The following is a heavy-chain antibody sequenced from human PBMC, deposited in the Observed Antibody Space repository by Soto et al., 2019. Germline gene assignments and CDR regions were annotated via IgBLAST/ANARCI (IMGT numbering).Heavy chain of an antibody. CDR2: IRSKAYGGTT. D-gene: IGHD3-16*02. CDR1: GFTFGDYA. Sequence: GGSLRLSCTASGFTFGDYAMSWFRQAPGKGLEWVGFIRSKAYGGTTEYAASVKGRFTISRDDSKSIAYLQMNSLKTEDTAVYYCTRDVGLGELSLYPTPNYYYYYMDVWGKGTTVTVSS. CDR3: TRDVGLGELSLYPTPNYYYYYMDV. V-gene: IGHV3-49*03. J-gene: IGHJ6*03.